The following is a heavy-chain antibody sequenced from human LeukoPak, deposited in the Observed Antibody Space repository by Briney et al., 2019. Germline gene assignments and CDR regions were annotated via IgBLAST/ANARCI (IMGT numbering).Heavy chain of an antibody. Sequence: SVKLSCKASGYTFTSYDINWVRQAPGQGLEWMGRIIPIFGTANYAQKFQGRVTITTDESTSTAYMELSSLRSEDTAVYYCARERGGESSGWPYYFDYWGQGTLVTVSS. V-gene: IGHV1-69*05. CDR3: ARERGGESSGWPYYFDY. D-gene: IGHD6-19*01. J-gene: IGHJ4*02. CDR2: IIPIFGTA. CDR1: GYTFTSYD.